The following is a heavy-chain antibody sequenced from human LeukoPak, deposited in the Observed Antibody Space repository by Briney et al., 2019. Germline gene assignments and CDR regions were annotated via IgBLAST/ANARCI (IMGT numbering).Heavy chain of an antibody. J-gene: IGHJ4*02. CDR1: GFTFSSYW. CDR3: ARASRELLRDY. D-gene: IGHD1-26*01. V-gene: IGHV3-7*01. CDR2: IKPDGSEE. Sequence: GGSLILSCAASGFTFSSYWMTWVRQAPGKGLEWVANIKPDGSEEYYVDSVKGRFTISRVNAKNSLYLQMNSLRAKDTAVYYCARASRELLRDYWGQGTLVTVSS.